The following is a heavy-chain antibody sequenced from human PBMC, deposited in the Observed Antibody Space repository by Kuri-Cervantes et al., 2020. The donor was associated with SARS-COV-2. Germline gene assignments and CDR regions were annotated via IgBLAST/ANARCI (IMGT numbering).Heavy chain of an antibody. CDR1: GGSISSQSYY. D-gene: IGHD2/OR15-2a*01. J-gene: IGHJ5*02. CDR3: ASFSTRGDP. V-gene: IGHV4-39*01. CDR2: IYYSGST. Sequence: GSLRLSCTVSGGSISSQSYYWGWIRQPPGKGLEWIGSIYYSGSTYYNPSLKSRVTISVDTSKNQFSLKLSSVTAADTAVYYCASFSTRGDPWGQGTLVTVSS.